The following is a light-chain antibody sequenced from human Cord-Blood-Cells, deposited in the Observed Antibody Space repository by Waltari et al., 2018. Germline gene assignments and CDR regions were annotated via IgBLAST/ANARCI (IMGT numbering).Light chain of an antibody. V-gene: IGKV2-28*01. J-gene: IGKJ4*01. CDR2: LGS. CDR1: QSLLHSNGYNY. Sequence: DIVMTQSPLSLPVTPGEPASISCRSSQSLLHSNGYNYLDWYLQKPGQSPQLLIYLGSTRASGVPDRFSGSGSGTEFTLKISRVEAEDVGVYYCMQALQTRLTFGGGTKVEIK. CDR3: MQALQTRLT.